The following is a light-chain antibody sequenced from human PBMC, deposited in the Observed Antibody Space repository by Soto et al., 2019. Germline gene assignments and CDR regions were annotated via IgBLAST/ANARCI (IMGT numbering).Light chain of an antibody. CDR2: DES. CDR3: QQYRNRPLT. V-gene: IGKV1-33*01. J-gene: IGKJ4*01. Sequence: DIQTTPSPSSLSASVGDRVPITCQASQDIKIYLNWYQQKSGKAPKLLIYDESDLETGVPSRFSGRGSGTDFTFSIQSLQPEGSATYYFQQYRNRPLTFGGGTKVEIK. CDR1: QDIKIY.